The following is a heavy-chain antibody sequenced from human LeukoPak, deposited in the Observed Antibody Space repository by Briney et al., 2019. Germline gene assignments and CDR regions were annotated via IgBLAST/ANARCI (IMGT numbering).Heavy chain of an antibody. D-gene: IGHD4-23*01. Sequence: GASVKVSCKASGYTFTGYYMHWVRQAPGQGLEWMGWINPNSGGTNYAQKFQGRVTMTRDTSISTAYMELSRLRSDDTAVYYCARAEDYGGKLFSDYWGQGTLVTVSS. V-gene: IGHV1-2*02. CDR2: INPNSGGT. CDR3: ARAEDYGGKLFSDY. J-gene: IGHJ4*02. CDR1: GYTFTGYY.